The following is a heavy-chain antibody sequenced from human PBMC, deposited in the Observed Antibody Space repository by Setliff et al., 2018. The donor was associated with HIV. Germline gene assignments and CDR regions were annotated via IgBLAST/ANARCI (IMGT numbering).Heavy chain of an antibody. V-gene: IGHV3-11*01. D-gene: IGHD1-26*01. CDR1: GFTFSDYY. CDR2: ITSGGGAI. CDR3: AREVVGATERYYFDY. Sequence: GGSLRLSCAASGFTFSDYYMSWIRQAPGKGLEWVSYITSGGGAIYYADSVKGRFTISRDNAKNSLYLQMNSLRAEDTAVYYCAREVVGATERYYFDYWGQGTLVTVSS. J-gene: IGHJ4*02.